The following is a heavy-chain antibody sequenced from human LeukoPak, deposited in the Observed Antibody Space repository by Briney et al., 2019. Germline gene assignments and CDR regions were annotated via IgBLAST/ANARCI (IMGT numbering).Heavy chain of an antibody. D-gene: IGHD6-19*01. Sequence: SSETLSLTCAVYGGSFSDYYWTWIRKPPGKGLEWIGEINHRGSTHYNPSLKSRVTISVDTSKKQFSLKLSSVTAADTAVYYCATYSTGFDIRGQGTVVTVSS. CDR2: INHRGST. V-gene: IGHV4-34*01. J-gene: IGHJ3*02. CDR3: ATYSTGFDI. CDR1: GGSFSDYY.